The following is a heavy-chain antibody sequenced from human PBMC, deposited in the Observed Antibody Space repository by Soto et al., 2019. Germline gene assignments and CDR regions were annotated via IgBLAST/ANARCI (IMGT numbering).Heavy chain of an antibody. J-gene: IGHJ4*02. Sequence: QVQLQESGPGLVKPSETLSLTCTVSGGSISSYYWSWIRQPPGKGLEWIGYIYYSGPANYNPSLKSRVTIAVDTSKNQFSLKLSSVTAADTAVYYCARGRRQMTTINNWGQGTLVTVSA. CDR3: ARGRRQMTTINN. CDR2: IYYSGPA. D-gene: IGHD4-4*01. CDR1: GGSISSYY. V-gene: IGHV4-59*01.